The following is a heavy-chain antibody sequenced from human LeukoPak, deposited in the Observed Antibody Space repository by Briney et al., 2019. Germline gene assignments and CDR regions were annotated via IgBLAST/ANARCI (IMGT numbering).Heavy chain of an antibody. CDR1: GYTLTELS. CDR3: ATVFGYCSSTSCYGGGYYYGMDV. Sequence: ASVKVSCKVSGYTLTELSMHWVRQAPGKGLEWMGDFDPEDGETIYAQKFQGRVTMTEDTSTDTAYMELSSLRSEDTAVYYCATVFGYCSSTSCYGGGYYYGMDVWGQGTTVTVSS. V-gene: IGHV1-24*01. CDR2: FDPEDGET. J-gene: IGHJ6*02. D-gene: IGHD2-2*03.